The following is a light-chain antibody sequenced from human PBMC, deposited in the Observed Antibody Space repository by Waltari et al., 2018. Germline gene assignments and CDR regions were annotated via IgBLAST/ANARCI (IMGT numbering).Light chain of an antibody. CDR3: QQYYSTPRT. V-gene: IGKV4-1*01. CDR2: WAS. Sequence: SFFKNSNNKNFLPWYHQKPGQPPKLLIYWASTRQSGVPDRFSGTGSGTDFTLTISTLQAEDVAVYYCQQYYSTPRTFGQGTRVEI. J-gene: IGKJ1*01. CDR1: SFFKNSNNKNF.